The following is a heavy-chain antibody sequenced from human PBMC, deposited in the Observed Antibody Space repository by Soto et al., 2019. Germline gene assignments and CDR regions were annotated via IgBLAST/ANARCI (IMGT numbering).Heavy chain of an antibody. CDR2: IDPIDSCT. D-gene: IGHD2-2*01. Sequence: PGESLKISCQGSGYNFASYWISCVRQMPGKGLGWMGRIDPIDSCTNYSPSSQGHVTISAGQSISTCYLQWSSLKASDTPMYYCARRYCSSASCTRNYYAMEVGGQGTTVTLSS. CDR3: ARRYCSSASCTRNYYAMEV. CDR1: GYNFASYW. J-gene: IGHJ6*02. V-gene: IGHV5-10-1*01.